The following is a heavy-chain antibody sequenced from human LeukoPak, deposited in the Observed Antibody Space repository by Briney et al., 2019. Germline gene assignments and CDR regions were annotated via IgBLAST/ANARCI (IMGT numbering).Heavy chain of an antibody. CDR1: GFTVSNTF. V-gene: IGHV3-53*01. CDR2: IYSVGTT. D-gene: IGHD6-19*01. J-gene: IGHJ4*02. CDR3: ARGSGWLDY. Sequence: PGGSLRLPCAASGFTVSNTFMSWVRQAPGKGLEWVSVIYSVGTTYYADSVKGRFTISRDNSKNTLYLQMNSLRAEDTAVYYCARGSGWLDYWGQGTLVTVSS.